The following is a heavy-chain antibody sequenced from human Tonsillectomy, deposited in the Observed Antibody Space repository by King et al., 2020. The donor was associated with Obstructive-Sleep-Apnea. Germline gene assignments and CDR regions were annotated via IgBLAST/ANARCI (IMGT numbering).Heavy chain of an antibody. CDR3: AREPGIVGGDFKS. Sequence: VQLVESGGGLVQPGGSLRLSCAASGFTFSSYWMHWVRQAPGKGLVWVSRINSDGSRTSYADSVKGRFTISRDNAKNTLYLQMNSLRAEDTAVYYCAREPGIVGGDFKSWGQGTLVTVSA. D-gene: IGHD2-21*02. V-gene: IGHV3-74*01. J-gene: IGHJ4*02. CDR1: GFTFSSYW. CDR2: INSDGSRT.